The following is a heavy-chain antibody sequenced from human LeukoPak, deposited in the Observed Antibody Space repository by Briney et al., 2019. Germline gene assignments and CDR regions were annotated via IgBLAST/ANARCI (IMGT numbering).Heavy chain of an antibody. D-gene: IGHD6-19*01. CDR3: ARGPRQSGYSSGWYYYYYGMDV. V-gene: IGHV4-34*01. Sequence: SETLSLTRAVYGGSFSGYYWGWIRQPPGKGLEWVGEINHSGSTNYNPSLKSRVTISVDTSKNQFSLKLSSVTAADTAVYYCARGPRQSGYSSGWYYYYYGMDVWGQGTTVTVSS. J-gene: IGHJ6*02. CDR2: INHSGST. CDR1: GGSFSGYY.